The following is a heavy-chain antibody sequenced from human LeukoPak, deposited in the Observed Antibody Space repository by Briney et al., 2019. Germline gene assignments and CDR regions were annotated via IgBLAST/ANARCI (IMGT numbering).Heavy chain of an antibody. V-gene: IGHV1-69*13. CDR2: IIPIFGTA. CDR3: ARAQLDYDILTGYHPFYGMDV. Sequence: SVKVSYKASGGTFSSYAISWVRQAPGQGLEWMGGIIPIFGTANYAQKFQGRVTITADESTSTAYMELSSLRSEDTAVYYCARAQLDYDILTGYHPFYGMDVWGQGTTVTVSS. D-gene: IGHD3-9*01. CDR1: GGTFSSYA. J-gene: IGHJ6*02.